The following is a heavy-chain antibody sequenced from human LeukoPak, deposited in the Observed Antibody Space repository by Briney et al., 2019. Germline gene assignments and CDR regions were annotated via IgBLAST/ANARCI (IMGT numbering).Heavy chain of an antibody. J-gene: IGHJ4*02. D-gene: IGHD3-22*01. V-gene: IGHV3-53*01. CDR1: GFTATTNY. CDR2: IYSSGST. Sequence: PGGSLRLSCAGSGFTATTNYMSWVRQAPGKGLEWVSVIYSSGSTSYADSVKGRFTISRDSSKNTVYLQMNSLRAEDTAAYYCAKGSYYDSSGSFYFDYWGQGTLVTVSS. CDR3: AKGSYYDSSGSFYFDY.